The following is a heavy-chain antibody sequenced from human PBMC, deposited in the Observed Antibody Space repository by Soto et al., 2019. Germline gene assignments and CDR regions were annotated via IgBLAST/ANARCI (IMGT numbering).Heavy chain of an antibody. V-gene: IGHV3-74*01. CDR2: INSDGSST. CDR1: GFTFSSFW. J-gene: IGHJ3*02. Sequence: RLSCAASGFTFSSFWMHWVRQAPGKGLVWVSRINSDGSSTSYADSVKGRFTISRDNAKNTLYLQMNSLRVEDTAVYYCARVRESTIFGVVIRREAFDIWGQGTMVTVSS. CDR3: ARVRESTIFGVVIRREAFDI. D-gene: IGHD3-3*01.